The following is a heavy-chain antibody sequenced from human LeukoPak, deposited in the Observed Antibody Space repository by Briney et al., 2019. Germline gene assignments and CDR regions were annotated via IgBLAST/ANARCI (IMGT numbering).Heavy chain of an antibody. D-gene: IGHD3-10*01. J-gene: IGHJ3*02. CDR3: ARGVKGLRGAFDI. CDR1: GGSISSGVYY. CDR2: IYYSGST. V-gene: IGHV4-31*03. Sequence: SQTLSLTCTVSGGSISSGVYYWIWIRQHPGKGLEWIGYIYYSGSTYSNPSLKSRLTMSVDISKNQFSLKLSSVTAADTAVYYCARGVKGLRGAFDIWGQGTMVTVSS.